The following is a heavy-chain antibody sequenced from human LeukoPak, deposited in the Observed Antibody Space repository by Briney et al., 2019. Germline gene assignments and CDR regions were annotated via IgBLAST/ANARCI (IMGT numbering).Heavy chain of an antibody. J-gene: IGHJ6*02. CDR3: AGSTSWYYYGMDV. V-gene: IGHV3-66*01. CDR1: GFTVSSNY. Sequence: GGSLRLSCAASGFTVSSNYISWVRQAPGKGLEGVSVIYSGGSTYYAASVKGRFTISRDNSKNTLYLQMNSLRAEDTAVYYCAGSTSWYYYGMDVWGQGTTVTVSS. CDR2: IYSGGST.